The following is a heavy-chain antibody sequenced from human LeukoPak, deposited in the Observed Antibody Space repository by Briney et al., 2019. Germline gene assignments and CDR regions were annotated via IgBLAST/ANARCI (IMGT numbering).Heavy chain of an antibody. CDR1: GGSFSGYY. CDR2: INHSGST. V-gene: IGHV4-34*01. Sequence: SETLSLTCAVYGGSFSGYYWSWIRQPPGKGLEWIGEINHSGSTNYNPSLKSRVTISVDTSKNQFSLKLSSVTAADTAVYYCVRPYYYDSSGYSDQWGQGTLVTVSS. J-gene: IGHJ4*02. D-gene: IGHD3-22*01. CDR3: VRPYYYDSSGYSDQ.